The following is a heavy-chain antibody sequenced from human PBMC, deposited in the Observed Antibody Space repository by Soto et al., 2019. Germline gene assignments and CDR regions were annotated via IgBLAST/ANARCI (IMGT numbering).Heavy chain of an antibody. V-gene: IGHV4-4*07. Sequence: TLSLTCTVSGGSISSYYWSWIRQPAGKGLEWTGRIYTSGSTNYNPSLKSRVTMSVDTSKNQFSLKLSSVTAADTAVYYCARACSSNSCYDVFDYWGQGTLVTVSS. CDR1: GGSISSYY. D-gene: IGHD2-2*01. CDR2: IYTSGST. CDR3: ARACSSNSCYDVFDY. J-gene: IGHJ4*02.